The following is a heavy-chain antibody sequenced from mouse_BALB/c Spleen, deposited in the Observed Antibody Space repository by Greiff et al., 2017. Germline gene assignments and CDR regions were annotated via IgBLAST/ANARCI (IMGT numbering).Heavy chain of an antibody. J-gene: IGHJ2*01. D-gene: IGHD2-14*01. CDR1: GYTFSSYW. Sequence: QVQLQQSGAELMKPGASGKISCKATGYTFSSYWIEWVKQRPGQGLEWIGRIYPGDGDTNYNGKFKGKATLTADKSSSTAYMQLSSLTSVDSAVYFCARPAYYRYDEGFDYWGQGTTLTVSS. V-gene: IGHV1-82*01. CDR2: IYPGDGDT. CDR3: ARPAYYRYDEGFDY.